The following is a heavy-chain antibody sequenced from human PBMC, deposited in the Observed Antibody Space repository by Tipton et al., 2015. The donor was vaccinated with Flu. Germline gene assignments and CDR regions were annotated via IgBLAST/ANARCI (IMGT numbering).Heavy chain of an antibody. D-gene: IGHD6-6*01. V-gene: IGHV3-11*01. CDR1: GFTFSDYY. J-gene: IGHJ6*02. CDR3: ARDSSTSIAARLFYYYYGMDV. Sequence: AASGFTFSDYYMSWIRQAPGKGLEWVSYISSSGSTIYYADSVKGRFTISRDNAKNSLYLQMNSLRAEDTAVYYCARDSSTSIAARLFYYYYGMDVWGQGTTVTVSS. CDR2: ISSSGSTI.